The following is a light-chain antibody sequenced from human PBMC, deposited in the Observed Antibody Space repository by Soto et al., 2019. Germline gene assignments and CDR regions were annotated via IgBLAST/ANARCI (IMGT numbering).Light chain of an antibody. J-gene: IGKJ4*01. Sequence: EIVLTQSPATLSLSPGERATLSCMASQSVTSYLALYQQKPGQAPRLLIYDESNMATGIPARFSGSGSGTDFTLTISSLQDEDFEIYYSQQSSNWNFLTFRGGTKVEIK. CDR3: QQSSNWNFLT. CDR1: QSVTSY. V-gene: IGKV3-11*01. CDR2: DES.